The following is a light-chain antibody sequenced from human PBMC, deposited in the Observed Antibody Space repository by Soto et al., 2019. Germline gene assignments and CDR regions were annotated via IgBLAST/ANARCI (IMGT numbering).Light chain of an antibody. CDR1: SSDVGSSKY. CDR2: DVN. Sequence: QSALTQPRSVSGSPGQSVTISCTGTSSDVGSSKYVSWYQQHPGKAPKLMIYDVNKRPSGVPDRFSGSKSANTASLTISGLQAEDEADYSCCSDAGRDTYVVFGGGTKLTVL. J-gene: IGLJ2*01. CDR3: CSDAGRDTYVV. V-gene: IGLV2-11*01.